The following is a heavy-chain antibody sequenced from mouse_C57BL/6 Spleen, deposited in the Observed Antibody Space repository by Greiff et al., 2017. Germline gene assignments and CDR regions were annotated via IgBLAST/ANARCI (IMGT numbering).Heavy chain of an antibody. CDR2: ISSGGSYT. V-gene: IGHV5-6*02. CDR1: GFTFSSYG. CDR3: ARRGDGSDAWDGWYFDV. J-gene: IGHJ1*03. Sequence: EVKVVESGGDLVKPGGSLKLSCAASGFTFSSYGMSWVRQTPDKRLEWVATISSGGSYTYYPDSVKGRFTISRDNAKNTLYLQMSSLKSEDTAMYYCARRGDGSDAWDGWYFDVWGTGTTVTVSS. D-gene: IGHD1-1*01.